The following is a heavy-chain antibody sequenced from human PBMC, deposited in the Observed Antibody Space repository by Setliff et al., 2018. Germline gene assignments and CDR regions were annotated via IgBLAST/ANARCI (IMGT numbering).Heavy chain of an antibody. V-gene: IGHV3-53*01. CDR1: GFTFRKYW. J-gene: IGHJ4*02. CDR2: LSGDGNA. Sequence: GGSLRLSCGASGFTFRKYWMYWVRQAPGKGLEWISVLSGDGNAYYADSVKGRFTISGDTSKNALYLQMNSLRAEDTAVYYCRLWFGELSRDYWGPGTLVTVSS. D-gene: IGHD3-10*01. CDR3: RLWFGELSRDY.